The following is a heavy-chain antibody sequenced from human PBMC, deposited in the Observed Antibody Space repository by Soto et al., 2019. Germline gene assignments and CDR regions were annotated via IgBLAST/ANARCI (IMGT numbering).Heavy chain of an antibody. D-gene: IGHD2-15*01. CDR1: GYTFTNNG. CDR3: ARGHSQSRSEN. J-gene: IGHJ4*02. Sequence: QIQLVQSGAEVKKPGASVKVSCKASGYTFTNNGINWVRQAPGQGLEWMGWISGYNGNANFAQKFQGRVTMTTDTSTSTAYMELRSLTSDGTAVYYCARGHSQSRSENWGQGHLVTVSS. CDR2: ISGYNGNA. V-gene: IGHV1-18*01.